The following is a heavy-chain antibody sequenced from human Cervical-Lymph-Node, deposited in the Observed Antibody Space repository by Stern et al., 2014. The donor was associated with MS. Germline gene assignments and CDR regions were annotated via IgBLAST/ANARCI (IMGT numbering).Heavy chain of an antibody. CDR2: IIPIFGAT. D-gene: IGHD2-8*01. V-gene: IGHV1-69*01. CDR3: ARVRCPNGVCYPRLDY. J-gene: IGHJ4*02. Sequence: QVQLVESGAEVKKPGSSVKVSCKASGGTLNTSDINWVRQAPGQGLEWMGGIIPIFGATNDAQKFQGRLTITADESTPTAYMELNSLMSEDTAMYYCARVRCPNGVCYPRLDYWGQGILVTVSS. CDR1: GGTLNTSD.